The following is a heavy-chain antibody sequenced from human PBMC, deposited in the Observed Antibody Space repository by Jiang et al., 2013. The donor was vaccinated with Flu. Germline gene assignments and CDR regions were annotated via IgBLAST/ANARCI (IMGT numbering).Heavy chain of an antibody. J-gene: IGHJ4*02. Sequence: VQLVESGPGLVKPSETLSLTCTVSGGSISSYYWSWIRQPPGKGLEWIGYIYYSGSTNYNPSLKSRVTISVDTSKNQFSLKLSSVTAADTAVYYCAREGEDYGFGSYHQPFDYWGQGTLVTVSS. V-gene: IGHV4-59*13. D-gene: IGHD3-10*01. CDR1: GGSISSYY. CDR3: AREGEDYGFGSYHQPFDY. CDR2: IYYSGST.